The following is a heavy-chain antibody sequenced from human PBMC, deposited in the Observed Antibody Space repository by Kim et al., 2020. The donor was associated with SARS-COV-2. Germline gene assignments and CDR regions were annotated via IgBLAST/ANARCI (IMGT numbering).Heavy chain of an antibody. D-gene: IGHD1-1*01. CDR2: LSGSGTIT. CDR1: GFTFSSYA. J-gene: IGHJ4*02. Sequence: GGSLRLSCAASGFTFSSYAINWVRQAPGKGLECVSGLSGSGTITYYADSVKGRFTISRDNSKNTLYLHMNNLRVDDTALYYCAKRELAAFDHWGQGTLVTVSS. CDR3: AKRELAAFDH. V-gene: IGHV3-23*01.